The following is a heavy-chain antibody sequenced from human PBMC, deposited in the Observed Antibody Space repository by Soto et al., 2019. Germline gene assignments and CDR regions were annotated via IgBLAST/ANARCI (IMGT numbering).Heavy chain of an antibody. J-gene: IGHJ6*02. D-gene: IGHD5-18*01. Sequence: LSETLSLPCTVSAGSISSSGYYLGWLRLPPGKGLEWIGSIYYSGSTYYNPSLKSRATISVDTSKNQFSLKLSSVTAADTAVYHCARALYSYGYYYYYGMDVWGQGTTVT. CDR2: IYYSGST. CDR1: AGSISSSGYY. V-gene: IGHV4-39*01. CDR3: ARALYSYGYYYYYGMDV.